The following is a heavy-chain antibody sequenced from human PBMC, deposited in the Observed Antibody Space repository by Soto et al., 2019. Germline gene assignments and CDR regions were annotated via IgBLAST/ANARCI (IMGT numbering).Heavy chain of an antibody. CDR1: GFTFSSYG. D-gene: IGHD5-12*01. V-gene: IGHV3-30*18. Sequence: PGESLKISCAASGFTFSSYGMHWVRQAPGKGLEWVAFISYDGSNKYYVDFVKGRFTISRDNSKNTLSLQMNSLRSEDTALYYCAKDMGYDLSPLGYFDYWGQGTLVTVSS. J-gene: IGHJ4*02. CDR3: AKDMGYDLSPLGYFDY. CDR2: ISYDGSNK.